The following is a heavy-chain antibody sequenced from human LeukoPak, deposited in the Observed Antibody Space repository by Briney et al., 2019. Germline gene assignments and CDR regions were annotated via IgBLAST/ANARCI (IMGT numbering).Heavy chain of an antibody. D-gene: IGHD3-10*01. J-gene: IGHJ4*02. CDR2: INQHGNEK. CDR3: ARDARPNYYTSGSGI. Sequence: GGSLRLSCANSGFTFSSYWMSWVRQAPGKGLEWVANINQHGNEKYYVDSVKGRFTISRDNAKNSLYLQMNSLRAGDTAVYYCARDARPNYYTSGSGIWGQGTLVTVSS. CDR1: GFTFSSYW. V-gene: IGHV3-7*01.